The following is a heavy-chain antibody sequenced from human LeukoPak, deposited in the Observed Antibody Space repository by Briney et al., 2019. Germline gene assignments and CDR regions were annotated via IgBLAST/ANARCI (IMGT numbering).Heavy chain of an antibody. J-gene: IGHJ4*02. V-gene: IGHV3-33*01. CDR3: ASHLSSSGFDY. CDR2: IWYDGSNK. D-gene: IGHD6-6*01. Sequence: GGSLRLSCAASGFTFSNYGMHWVRQAPGKGLEWVAVIWYDGSNKFHADSVKGRFTISRDNSKNTLYLQMNSLRAEDTAVYYCASHLSSSGFDYWGQGTLVTVSS. CDR1: GFTFSNYG.